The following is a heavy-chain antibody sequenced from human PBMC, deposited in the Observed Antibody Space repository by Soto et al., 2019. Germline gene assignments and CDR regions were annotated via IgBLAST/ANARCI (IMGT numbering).Heavy chain of an antibody. CDR3: AKAAAGILFDLGYYYYYYGMDV. CDR2: ISGSGGST. D-gene: IGHD6-13*01. Sequence: PGGSLRLSCAASGFTFSSYAMSWVRQAPGKGLEWVSAISGSGGSTYYADSVKGRFTISRDNSKNTLYLQMNSLRAEDTAVYYCAKAAAGILFDLGYYYYYYGMDVWGQGTTVTVSS. J-gene: IGHJ6*02. V-gene: IGHV3-23*01. CDR1: GFTFSSYA.